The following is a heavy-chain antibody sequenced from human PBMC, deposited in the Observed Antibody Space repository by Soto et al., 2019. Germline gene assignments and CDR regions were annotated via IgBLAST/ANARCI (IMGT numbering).Heavy chain of an antibody. J-gene: IGHJ4*02. Sequence: GGSLRLSCAASGFTFSTYTMNWVRQAPGKGLEWVSSISSSSSYIYYADSVKGRFTISRDNAKNSLYLQMNSLRAEDTAVYYCARDRVATITSFYYWGQGTLVTVSS. CDR3: ARDRVATITSFYY. D-gene: IGHD5-12*01. CDR2: ISSSSSYI. V-gene: IGHV3-21*01. CDR1: GFTFSTYT.